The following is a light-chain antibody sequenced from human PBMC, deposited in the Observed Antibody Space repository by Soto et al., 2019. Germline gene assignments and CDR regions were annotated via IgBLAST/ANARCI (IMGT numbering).Light chain of an antibody. J-gene: IGKJ2*01. CDR3: QQYDSTPHS. CDR1: RNVLYNSNNKNY. Sequence: IVMTQSPDSLAVSLGERATINCKSSRNVLYNSNNKNYLAWYQQKPGQPPKLLIYWASTRESGVPDRFSGSGSGTDFTLTISSLQAEDVAVYYCQQYDSTPHSFGQGTKLEIK. V-gene: IGKV4-1*01. CDR2: WAS.